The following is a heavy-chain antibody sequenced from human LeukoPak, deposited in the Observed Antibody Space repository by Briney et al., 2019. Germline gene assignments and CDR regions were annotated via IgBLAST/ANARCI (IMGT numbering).Heavy chain of an antibody. V-gene: IGHV4-31*03. CDR3: VRESRCGGDCYRIDY. CDR2: IYYSGST. J-gene: IGHJ4*02. D-gene: IGHD2-21*02. CDR1: GGSISSGGYY. Sequence: PSETLSLTCTVSGGSISSGGYYWSWIRQHPGKGLEWIGYIYYSGSTYYNPSLKSRVTISVDTSKNQFSLKLSSVTAADTAVYYCVRESRCGGDCYRIDYWGQGTLVTVSS.